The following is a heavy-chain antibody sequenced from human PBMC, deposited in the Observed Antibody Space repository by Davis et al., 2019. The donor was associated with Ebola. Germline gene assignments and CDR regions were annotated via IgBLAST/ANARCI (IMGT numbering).Heavy chain of an antibody. J-gene: IGHJ4*02. D-gene: IGHD3-16*02. CDR1: GFTFSSYA. Sequence: GESLKISCAASGFTFSSYAMSWVRQAPGKGLEWVSAISGSGGSTYYADSVKGRFTISRDNSKNTLYLQMNSLRAEDTAVYYCAKDGVWGSYRSVDYWGQGTLVTVSS. CDR3: AKDGVWGSYRSVDY. CDR2: ISGSGGST. V-gene: IGHV3-23*01.